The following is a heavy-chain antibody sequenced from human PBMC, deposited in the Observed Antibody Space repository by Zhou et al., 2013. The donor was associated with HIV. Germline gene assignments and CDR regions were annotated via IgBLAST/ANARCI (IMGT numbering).Heavy chain of an antibody. Sequence: QVQLVQSGTEVKKPGSSVKVSCKASGGTFSRYAISWVRQAPGQGLEWMGGILPIFGTANSAQKFQGRVSITTDESTSTAYMELSSLRSEDTAVYYCAKATRTHSHWFDPWGREPWSPSPQ. V-gene: IGHV1-69*05. J-gene: IGHJ5*02. CDR2: ILPIFGTA. D-gene: IGHD1-1*01. CDR1: GGTFSRYA. CDR3: AKATRTHSHWFDP.